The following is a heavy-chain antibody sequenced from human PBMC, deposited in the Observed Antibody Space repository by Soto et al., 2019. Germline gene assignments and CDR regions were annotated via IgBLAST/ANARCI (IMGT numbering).Heavy chain of an antibody. Sequence: GGSLRLSCAASGFTFSSYGMHWVRQAPGKGLEWVAVIWYDGSNKYYADSVKGRFTISRDNSKNTLYLQMNSLRAEDTAVYYCARANSMRTYCGGDCYYNWFDPWGQGTLVTVSS. CDR2: IWYDGSNK. J-gene: IGHJ5*02. D-gene: IGHD2-21*02. CDR1: GFTFSSYG. CDR3: ARANSMRTYCGGDCYYNWFDP. V-gene: IGHV3-33*01.